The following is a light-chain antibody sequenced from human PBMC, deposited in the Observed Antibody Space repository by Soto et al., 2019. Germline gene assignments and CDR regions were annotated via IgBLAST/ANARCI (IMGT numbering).Light chain of an antibody. CDR2: DAS. CDR3: QQYDALPFT. CDR1: HHINNY. V-gene: IGKV1-33*01. Sequence: DIQMTQSPSSLSASVGDRVTITCQAGHHINNYLNWFQQKPGKAPKLLIYDASKLQTGVPSRFSGSGSRTDFTFTISSLQPEDIATYYCQQYDALPFTFGPGTKVDIK. J-gene: IGKJ3*01.